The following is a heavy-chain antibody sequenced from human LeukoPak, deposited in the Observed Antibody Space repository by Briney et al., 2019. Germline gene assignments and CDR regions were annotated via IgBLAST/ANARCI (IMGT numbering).Heavy chain of an antibody. J-gene: IGHJ4*02. CDR3: ARHIPHSSNNYFDY. CDR2: IYPGDSDT. V-gene: IGHV5-51*01. Sequence: GESLKSSCKGSGYSFTSYWIGWVRQRPGKGLEWMGTIYPGDSDTRYSPAFQGQVTISADKSIRTAYLQRSSLKASHTAMYYCARHIPHSSNNYFDYWGPGTLVTVSS. D-gene: IGHD6-19*01. CDR1: GYSFTSYW.